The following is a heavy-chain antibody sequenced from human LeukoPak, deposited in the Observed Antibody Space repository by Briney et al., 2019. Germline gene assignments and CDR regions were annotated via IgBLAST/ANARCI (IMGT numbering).Heavy chain of an antibody. V-gene: IGHV1-8*01. CDR1: GYTFTSYD. Sequence: SVKVSCKASGYTFTSYDINWVRQAPGQGLEWLGWIIPNSGNTGYTQKFQGRVTMTSDNSISTAYMELSSLTSEDTAVYYCARFRWGSGSPDFDYWGQGTLVTVSS. CDR2: IIPNSGNT. D-gene: IGHD3-10*01. J-gene: IGHJ4*02. CDR3: ARFRWGSGSPDFDY.